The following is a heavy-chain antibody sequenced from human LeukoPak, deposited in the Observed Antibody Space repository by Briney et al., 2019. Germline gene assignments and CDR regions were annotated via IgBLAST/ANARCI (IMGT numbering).Heavy chain of an antibody. D-gene: IGHD3-10*01. CDR2: IYSDGGT. CDR3: ATPKRSGVSFDY. J-gene: IGHJ4*02. CDR1: GFTVTGNY. Sequence: GGSLRLSCAASGFTVTGNYMSWVPQAPGKGLEWVSIIYSDGGTKYTDSVKGRFTISRDNSKNTLYLQMNSLRAEDTAVYYCATPKRSGVSFDYWGQGTLVTVSS. V-gene: IGHV3-66*01.